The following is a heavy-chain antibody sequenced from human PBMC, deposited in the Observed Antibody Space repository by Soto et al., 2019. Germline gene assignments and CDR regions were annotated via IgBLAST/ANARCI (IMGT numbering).Heavy chain of an antibody. CDR1: GGSFSGYY. CDR2: INHSGST. J-gene: IGHJ4*02. CDR3: ARSQCSSTSCYGIDY. Sequence: SETLSLTCAVYGGSFSGYYWSWIRQPPGKGLEWIGEINHSGSTNYNPSLKSRVTISVDTSKNQFSLKLSSVTAADTALYYCARSQCSSTSCYGIDYWGQGTLVTVSS. D-gene: IGHD2-2*01. V-gene: IGHV4-34*01.